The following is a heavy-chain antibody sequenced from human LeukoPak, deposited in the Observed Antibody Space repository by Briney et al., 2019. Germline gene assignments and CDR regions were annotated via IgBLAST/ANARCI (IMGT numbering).Heavy chain of an antibody. J-gene: IGHJ6*03. Sequence: SETLSLTCTVSGGSISLYYWNWIRQPPGKGLEWIGYIYTSGSTKYNPSLKSRVTISVDTSKNRLSLKLSSVTAADTAVYYCAGPDIATRPRKYYYYYMDVWGKGTTVTVSS. CDR1: GGSISLYY. D-gene: IGHD2-15*01. CDR3: AGPDIATRPRKYYYYYMDV. V-gene: IGHV4-4*09. CDR2: IYTSGST.